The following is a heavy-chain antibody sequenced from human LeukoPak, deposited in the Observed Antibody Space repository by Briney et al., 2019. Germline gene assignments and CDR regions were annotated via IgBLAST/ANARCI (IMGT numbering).Heavy chain of an antibody. Sequence: SETLSPTCAVSGGSISSSNWWSWVRQPPGKGLEWIGEIYHSGSTNYNPSLKSRVTISVDKSKNQFSLKLSSVTAADTAVYYCASSGDTAMATFDYWGQGTLVTVSS. CDR3: ASSGDTAMATFDY. CDR2: IYHSGST. D-gene: IGHD5-18*01. CDR1: GGSISSSNW. J-gene: IGHJ4*02. V-gene: IGHV4-4*02.